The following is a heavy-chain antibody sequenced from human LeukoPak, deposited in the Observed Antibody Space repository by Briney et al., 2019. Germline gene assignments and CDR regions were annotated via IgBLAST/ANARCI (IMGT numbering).Heavy chain of an antibody. CDR2: ISAYNGNT. CDR1: GYTFTSYG. J-gene: IGHJ6*03. CDR3: ARVVRPIVNWNYYYYYYMDV. V-gene: IGHV1-18*01. D-gene: IGHD1-20*01. Sequence: ASVKVSCKASGYTFTSYGISWVRQAPGQGLEWMGWISAYNGNTNYAQKLQGRVTMTTDTSTSTAYMELRSLRSDDTAVYYCARVVRPIVNWNYYYYYYMDVWGKGTTVTVSS.